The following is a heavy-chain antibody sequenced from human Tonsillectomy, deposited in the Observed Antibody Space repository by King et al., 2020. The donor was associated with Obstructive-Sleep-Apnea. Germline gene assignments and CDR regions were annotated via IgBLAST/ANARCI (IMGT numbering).Heavy chain of an antibody. J-gene: IGHJ4*02. D-gene: IGHD4-17*01. V-gene: IGHV4-38-2*02. CDR3: ARGPMTTVTRACYFDY. CDR1: GFSFTSDYC. Sequence: QLQESGPGLVKPSETLSLTCTVSGFSFTSDYCWGWIRQPPGKGLEWIGSVSRSGSTYYNPSLKSRDTVSVDTSKTQFSLKLSSVTAADTAIYYCARGPMTTVTRACYFDYWGQGTLVTVSS. CDR2: VSRSGST.